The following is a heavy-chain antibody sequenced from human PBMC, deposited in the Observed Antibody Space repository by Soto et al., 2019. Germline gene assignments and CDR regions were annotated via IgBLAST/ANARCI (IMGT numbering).Heavy chain of an antibody. CDR1: GFTFISSW. J-gene: IGHJ6*02. CDR3: ASDLSGRADV. D-gene: IGHD3-10*01. V-gene: IGHV3-74*02. CDR2: MNEDGGTT. Sequence: EVQLVESGGGLVRPGGSLRLSGAAFGFTFISSWIHWSRQAPGKGLVWVSRMNEDGGTTDYADSVKGRFTISRDNAKNTLYLQMNSLRVEDTAVYYCASDLSGRADVWGQGTTVTVSS.